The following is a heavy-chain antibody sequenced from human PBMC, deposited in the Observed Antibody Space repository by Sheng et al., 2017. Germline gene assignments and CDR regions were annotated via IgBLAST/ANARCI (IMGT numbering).Heavy chain of an antibody. D-gene: IGHD3-10*01. J-gene: IGHJ5*02. V-gene: IGHV1-69*02. CDR3: ARGPITMVRGVISGGWFDP. CDR2: IIPILGIA. CDR1: GGTFSSYT. Sequence: QVQLVQSGAEVKKPGSSVKVSCKASGGTFSSYTISWVRQAPGQGLEWMGRIIPILGIANYAQKFQGRVTITADKSTSTAYMELSSLRSEDTAVYYCARGPITMVRGVISGGWFDPWGQGTLVTVSS.